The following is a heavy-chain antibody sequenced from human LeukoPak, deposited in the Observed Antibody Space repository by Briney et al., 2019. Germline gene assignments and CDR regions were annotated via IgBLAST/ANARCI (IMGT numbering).Heavy chain of an antibody. J-gene: IGHJ4*02. Sequence: GGSLRLSCAASGFTFSNYWMSWVRQAPGKGLEWVANIKQDGSEKYYVDSVKGRFTISRDNAKNSLYLQMNSLRAEDTAVYYCARVYQSGSYVSPFDYWGQGTLVTVAS. CDR2: IKQDGSEK. CDR3: ARVYQSGSYVSPFDY. D-gene: IGHD1-26*01. CDR1: GFTFSNYW. V-gene: IGHV3-7*01.